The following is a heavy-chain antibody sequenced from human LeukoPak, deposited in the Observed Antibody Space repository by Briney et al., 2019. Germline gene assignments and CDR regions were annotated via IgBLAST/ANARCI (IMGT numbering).Heavy chain of an antibody. CDR1: GGSISSSSYY. Sequence: SETLSLTCTVSGGSISSSSYYWGWIRQPPGKGLEWIGSIYYSGSTYYNPSLKSRVTISVDTSKNQFSLKLSSVTAADTAVYYCARGSWELPLGFDPWGQGTLVTVSS. V-gene: IGHV4-39*01. CDR3: ARGSWELPLGFDP. D-gene: IGHD1-26*01. J-gene: IGHJ5*02. CDR2: IYYSGST.